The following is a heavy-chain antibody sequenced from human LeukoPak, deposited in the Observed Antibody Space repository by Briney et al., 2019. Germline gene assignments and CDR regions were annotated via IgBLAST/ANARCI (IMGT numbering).Heavy chain of an antibody. CDR1: GFTFDDYA. CDR3: AKDRTYYDILTGYRTSGMDV. D-gene: IGHD3-9*01. J-gene: IGHJ6*02. V-gene: IGHV3-9*01. CDR2: ISWNSGSI. Sequence: PGRSLRLSCAASGFTFDDYAMHWVRQAPGKGLEWVSGISWNSGSIGYADSVKGRFTISRDNAKNSLYLQMNSLRAEDTALYYCAKDRTYYDILTGYRTSGMDVWGQGTTVTVSS.